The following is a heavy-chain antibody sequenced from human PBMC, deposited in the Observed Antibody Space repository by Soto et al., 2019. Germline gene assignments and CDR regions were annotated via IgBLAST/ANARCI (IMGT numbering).Heavy chain of an antibody. J-gene: IGHJ4*02. V-gene: IGHV3-15*07. Sequence: PGGSLRLSCAASGITFIYAWMDWVRQAPGKRLEWVGRIKSQASGGTIDYAAPVKGRFTISRDDSKNTVYLQMDSLKTEDTAVYYGTHLLSLAHPYSYLWGQGTQVTVSS. CDR2: IKSQASGGTI. D-gene: IGHD2-21*01. CDR3: THLLSLAHPYSYL. CDR1: GITFIYAW.